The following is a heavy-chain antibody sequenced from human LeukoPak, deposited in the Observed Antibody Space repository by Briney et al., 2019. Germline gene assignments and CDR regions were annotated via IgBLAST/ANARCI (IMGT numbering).Heavy chain of an antibody. J-gene: IGHJ4*02. CDR3: ARHGHYYDSSGYSFDY. V-gene: IGHV4-59*08. CDR1: GGSISSYY. CDR2: IYYSGST. D-gene: IGHD3-22*01. Sequence: SETLSLTCTVSGGSISSYYWSWIRQPPGKGLEWIGYIYYSGSTNYNPSLKSRVTISVDTSKNQFSLKLSSVTAADTAVYYCARHGHYYDSSGYSFDYWGQGTLVTVSS.